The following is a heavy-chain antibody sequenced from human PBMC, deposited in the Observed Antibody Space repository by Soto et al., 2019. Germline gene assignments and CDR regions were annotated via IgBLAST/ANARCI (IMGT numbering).Heavy chain of an antibody. J-gene: IGHJ3*02. CDR1: GGSISSYY. D-gene: IGHD3-3*01. V-gene: IGHV4-59*01. Sequence: SETLSLTCTVSGGSISSYYWSWIRQPPGKGLEWIGYIYYSGSTNYNPSLKSRVTISVDTSKNQFSLKLSSVTAADTAVYYCARLARRITIFGVGGAFDIRGQGTMVTVSS. CDR3: ARLARRITIFGVGGAFDI. CDR2: IYYSGST.